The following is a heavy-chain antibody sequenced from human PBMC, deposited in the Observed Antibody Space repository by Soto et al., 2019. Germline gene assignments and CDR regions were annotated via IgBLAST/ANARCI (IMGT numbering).Heavy chain of an antibody. CDR2: IYYSGST. V-gene: IGHV4-31*03. CDR1: GGSISSGGYY. CDR3: ARAHDFWSGPFFDP. Sequence: QVQLQESGPGLVKSSQTLSLTCTVSGGSISSGGYYWSWIRQHPGKGLEWIGYIYYSGSTYYNPSLKGRVTISVDTSKNQFSLKLSSVTAADTAVYYCARAHDFWSGPFFDPWGQGTLVTVSS. D-gene: IGHD3-3*01. J-gene: IGHJ5*02.